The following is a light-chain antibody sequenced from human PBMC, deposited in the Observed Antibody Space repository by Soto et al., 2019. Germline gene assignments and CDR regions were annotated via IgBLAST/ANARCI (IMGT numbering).Light chain of an antibody. CDR3: QQNNYM. V-gene: IGKV1-5*01. CDR1: QSIGRW. J-gene: IGKJ1*01. Sequence: DIQMTQSPSTLSASVGDTVTVTCRASQSIGRWLAWYQQKPGKAPKLLIYGASSLGSGVPSRFSGSGSGTEFTLTISSLQPDDFATYYCQQNNYMFGQGTKVDI. CDR2: GAS.